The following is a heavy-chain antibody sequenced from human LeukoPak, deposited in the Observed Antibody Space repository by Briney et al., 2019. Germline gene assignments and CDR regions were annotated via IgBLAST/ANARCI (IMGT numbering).Heavy chain of an antibody. V-gene: IGHV1-2*02. J-gene: IGHJ5*02. Sequence: RASVKVSCKASGGTFSSYAISWVRQAPGQGLEWMGWINPNSGGTNYAQKFQGRVTMTRDTSISTAYMELSRLRSDDTAVYYCARDGRRPTNRFDPWGQGTLVTVSS. CDR1: GGTFSSYA. CDR2: INPNSGGT. D-gene: IGHD6-6*01. CDR3: ARDGRRPTNRFDP.